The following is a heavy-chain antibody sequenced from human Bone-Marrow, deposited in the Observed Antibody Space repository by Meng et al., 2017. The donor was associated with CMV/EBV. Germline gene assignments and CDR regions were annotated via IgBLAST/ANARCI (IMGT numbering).Heavy chain of an antibody. CDR3: ARGVGRSYPFDY. V-gene: IGHV3-7*03. Sequence: GESLKISCAASGFTFGYYYMSWVRQAPQKGPEWVATIKEDGSEEYYVDSVKGRFTLSRDNAKNSLYLQMNSLRAEDTAVYYWARGVGRSYPFDYWGQGTLVTVSS. CDR1: GFTFGYYY. D-gene: IGHD1-26*01. CDR2: IKEDGSEE. J-gene: IGHJ4*02.